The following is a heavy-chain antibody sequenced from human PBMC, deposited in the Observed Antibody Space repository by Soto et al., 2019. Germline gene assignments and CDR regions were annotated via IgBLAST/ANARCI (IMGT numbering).Heavy chain of an antibody. Sequence: QVQLQESGPGLVKPSETLSLTCTVSGGSISGHYWNWLRQSTGQGLEWIGYISDSGSVNYNPSLNSRVTISLDTSRTQFSLSLPSVTAADTAVYYCARDPVALPWGYFDLWGRGSLVTVSS. CDR3: ARDPVALPWGYFDL. CDR2: ISDSGSV. V-gene: IGHV4-59*11. CDR1: GGSISGHY. J-gene: IGHJ2*01. D-gene: IGHD6-19*01.